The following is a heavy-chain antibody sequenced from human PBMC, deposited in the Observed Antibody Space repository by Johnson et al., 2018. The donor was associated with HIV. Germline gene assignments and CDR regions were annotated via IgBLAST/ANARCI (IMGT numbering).Heavy chain of an antibody. CDR1: GFTFDDYA. V-gene: IGHV3-30*18. CDR2: ISYDGSNK. D-gene: IGHD2-15*01. J-gene: IGHJ3*02. CDR3: AKEDCSGGSCYLGPSGDAFDI. Sequence: QVQLVESGGGLVQPGRSLKLSCAASGFTFDDYAMHWVRQVPGKGLEWVAVISYDGSNKYYADSVKGRFTISRDNSKNTLYLQMNSLRAEDTAVYYCAKEDCSGGSCYLGPSGDAFDIWGQGTMVTVSS.